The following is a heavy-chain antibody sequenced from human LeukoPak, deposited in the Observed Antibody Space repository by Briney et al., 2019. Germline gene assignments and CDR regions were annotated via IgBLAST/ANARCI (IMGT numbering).Heavy chain of an antibody. V-gene: IGHV1-2*02. J-gene: IGHJ4*02. CDR1: GYTFTGYY. CDR3: ARGLLWFGELSTPDY. CDR2: INPNSGGT. Sequence: GASVKVSCKASGYTFTGYYMHWVRQAPGQGLEWMGWINPNSGGTNYAQKFQGRVTMTRDTSISTAYMELSRLRSDDTAVYYCARGLLWFGELSTPDYWGQGTLVTVSS. D-gene: IGHD3-10*01.